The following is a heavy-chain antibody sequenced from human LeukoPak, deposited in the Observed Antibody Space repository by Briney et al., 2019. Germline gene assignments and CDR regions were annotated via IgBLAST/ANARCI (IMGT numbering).Heavy chain of an antibody. V-gene: IGHV3-21*04. Sequence: GGSLRLSCAASGFTFSSYSMNWVRQAPGKGLEWVSSISSSSSYIYYADSVKGRFTISRDNSKNTLYLHMNSLRAEDTAVYYCAKDHNYDSSGYYYPLFGYWGQGTLVTVSS. D-gene: IGHD3-22*01. J-gene: IGHJ4*02. CDR3: AKDHNYDSSGYYYPLFGY. CDR2: ISSSSSYI. CDR1: GFTFSSYS.